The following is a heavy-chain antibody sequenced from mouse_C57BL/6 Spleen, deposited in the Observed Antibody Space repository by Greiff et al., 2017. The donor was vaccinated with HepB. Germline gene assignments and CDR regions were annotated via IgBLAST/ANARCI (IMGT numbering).Heavy chain of an antibody. D-gene: IGHD2-4*01. CDR1: GYAFSSSW. CDR2: IYPGDGDT. Sequence: VQLQQSGPELVKPGASVKISCKASGYAFSSSWMNWVKQRPGKGLEWIGRIYPGDGDTNYNGKFKGKATLTADKSSSTAYMQLSSLTSEDSAVYFCSRQGLCDYDDFDYWGQGTTLTVSS. V-gene: IGHV1-82*01. CDR3: SRQGLCDYDDFDY. J-gene: IGHJ2*01.